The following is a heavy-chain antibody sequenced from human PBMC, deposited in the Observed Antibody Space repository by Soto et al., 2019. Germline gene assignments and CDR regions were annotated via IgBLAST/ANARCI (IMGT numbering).Heavy chain of an antibody. V-gene: IGHV4-34*01. Sequence: LSLTCAVYGGSFSGYYCSWIRQPPGKGLEWIGEINHSGSTNYNPSLKSRVTISVDTSKNQFSLKLSSVTAADTAVYYCARGPPSSSYYYYYGMDVWGQGTTVTVSS. CDR2: INHSGST. D-gene: IGHD6-6*01. CDR1: GGSFSGYY. CDR3: ARGPPSSSYYYYYGMDV. J-gene: IGHJ6*02.